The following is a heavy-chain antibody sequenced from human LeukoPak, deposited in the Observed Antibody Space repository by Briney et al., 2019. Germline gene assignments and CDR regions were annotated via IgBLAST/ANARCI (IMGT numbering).Heavy chain of an antibody. V-gene: IGHV3-64*02. CDR1: GFTFSTCA. D-gene: IGHD3-10*01. CDR3: ARSLYYSGSGSFLDY. CDR2: ISSNGDST. Sequence: GGSLRLSCAASGFTFSTCAMHWVRQAPGKGLEYVPTISSNGDSTYYADSVEGRFTISRDNSKNTLFLQMGSLRAEDMAVYYCARSLYYSGSGSFLDYWGQGALVTVSS. J-gene: IGHJ4*02.